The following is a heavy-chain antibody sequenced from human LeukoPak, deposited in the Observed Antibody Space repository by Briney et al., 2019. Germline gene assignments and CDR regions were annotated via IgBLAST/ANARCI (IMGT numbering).Heavy chain of an antibody. D-gene: IGHD4-23*01. CDR1: GDSISSSKW. CDR3: VYGGNSGDWLY. J-gene: IGHJ4*02. V-gene: IGHV4-4*02. CDR2: IFHSGST. Sequence: SETLSLTCAVSGDSISSSKWWSWVRQPPGKGLEWIGEIFHSGSTNYNPSLKSRPTMSVDKSNNQFSLRLSSVTAADTAVYYCVYGGNSGDWLYWGQGTLVTVSS.